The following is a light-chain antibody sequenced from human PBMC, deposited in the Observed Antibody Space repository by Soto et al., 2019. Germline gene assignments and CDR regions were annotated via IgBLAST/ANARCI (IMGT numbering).Light chain of an antibody. CDR2: DVS. Sequence: QSVLTQPASVSASPGQSITISCTGTSRDVARYNYVSWYQQHPGKAPKLMIYDVSNRPSGVSNRFSGSKSGNTASLTISGLQAEDEADYYCGSYTSGNTLEVFGTGTKVTVL. CDR3: GSYTSGNTLEV. V-gene: IGLV2-14*03. J-gene: IGLJ1*01. CDR1: SRDVARYNY.